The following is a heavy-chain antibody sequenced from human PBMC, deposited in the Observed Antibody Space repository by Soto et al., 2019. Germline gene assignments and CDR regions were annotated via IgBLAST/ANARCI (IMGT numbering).Heavy chain of an antibody. CDR2: IYYSGST. Sequence: QLQLQESGPGLVKPSETLSLTCTVSGGSISSSSYYWGWIRQPPGKGLEWIGSIYYSGSTYYNPSLKSRVTISVDTSKNQFSLKLSSVTAADTAVYYCARTENDGGYGSAFLDVWGQGTTVTVSS. D-gene: IGHD3-10*01. CDR1: GGSISSSSYY. J-gene: IGHJ6*02. V-gene: IGHV4-39*01. CDR3: ARTENDGGYGSAFLDV.